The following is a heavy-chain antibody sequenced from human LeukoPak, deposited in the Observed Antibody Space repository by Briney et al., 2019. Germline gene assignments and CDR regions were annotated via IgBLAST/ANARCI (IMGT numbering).Heavy chain of an antibody. CDR2: ISGSGGTT. J-gene: IGHJ1*01. CDR1: GFTFGSYA. D-gene: IGHD1/OR15-1a*01. V-gene: IGHV3-23*01. CDR3: AKGGTGTIQD. Sequence: GGSLRLSCAASGFTFGSYAMNWVRQAPGKGLELVSAISGSGGTTDYADSVKGRFTISRDNSKNTVYLQMNSLRAEDTAVYYCAKGGTGTIQDWGQGTLVTVSS.